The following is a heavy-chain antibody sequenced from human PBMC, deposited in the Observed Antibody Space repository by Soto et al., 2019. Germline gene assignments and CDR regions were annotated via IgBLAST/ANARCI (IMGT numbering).Heavy chain of an antibody. CDR1: GYTFTRYG. CDR2: INTYNGNT. CDR3: AMVDVYVTPSPQDV. V-gene: IGHV1-18*01. D-gene: IGHD3-16*01. J-gene: IGHJ6*02. Sequence: QVQLVQSGAEVKNPGASVKVSCKASGYTFTRYGIGWARQAPGQGLGWMGWINTYNGNTNYAQNVQGRVTLTTDKSTTTAYMELRSLRSNDTAIYYCAMVDVYVTPSPQDVWGQGTTVIVSS.